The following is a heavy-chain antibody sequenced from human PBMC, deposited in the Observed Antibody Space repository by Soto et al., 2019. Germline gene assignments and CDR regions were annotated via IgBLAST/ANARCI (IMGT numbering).Heavy chain of an antibody. J-gene: IGHJ5*02. CDR3: ATRITVFGLLIPPFDP. CDR1: DGSVNGYY. Sequence: PSETLSLTCAVYDGSVNGYYWNWIRQPPGKGLEWIGEINHTGGTHYNPSLKSRATMSVDTSKNQFSLRLSSVTAADTAIYYCATRITVFGLLIPPFDPWGQGTQVTVSS. CDR2: INHTGGT. D-gene: IGHD3-3*01. V-gene: IGHV4-34*01.